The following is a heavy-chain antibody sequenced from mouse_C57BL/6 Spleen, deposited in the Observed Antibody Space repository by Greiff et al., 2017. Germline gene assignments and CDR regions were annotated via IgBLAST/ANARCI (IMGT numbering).Heavy chain of an antibody. D-gene: IGHD1-1*01. J-gene: IGHJ1*03. CDR1: GFTFSSYA. CDR2: ISDGGSYT. V-gene: IGHV5-4*01. CDR3: ARDDYGPGYFDV. Sequence: EVKLVESGGGLVKPGGSLKLSCAASGFTFSSYAMSWVRQTPEKRLEWVATISDGGSYTYYPDNVKGRFTISRDNAKNNLYLQMSHLKSEDTAMYYWARDDYGPGYFDVWGTGTTVTVSS.